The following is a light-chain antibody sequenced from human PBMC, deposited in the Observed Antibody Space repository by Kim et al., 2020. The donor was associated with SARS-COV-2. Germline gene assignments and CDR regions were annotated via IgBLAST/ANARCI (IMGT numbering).Light chain of an antibody. CDR1: QSVGRH. V-gene: IGKV3-11*01. J-gene: IGKJ1*01. Sequence: EIVLTQSPATLSLSPGKRANLSCRTSQSVGRHLAWYQHKRGQAPRLLIDGAANGATGIPARFSGGGSETDFTLTITSLEPEDFAVYYCQQRSNWRETFGQGTKV. CDR3: QQRSNWRET. CDR2: GAA.